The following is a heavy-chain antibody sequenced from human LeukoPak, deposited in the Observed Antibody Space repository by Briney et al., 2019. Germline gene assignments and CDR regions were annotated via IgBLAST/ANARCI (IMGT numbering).Heavy chain of an antibody. CDR3: ARDQVATTPYYYYGMDV. Sequence: SVKVSCKASGGTFSSYAISWVRQAPGQGLEWMGGIIPIFGTANYAQKFQGRVAITADESTSTAYMELSSLRSEDTAVYYCARDQVATTPYYYYGMDVWGQGTTVTVSS. J-gene: IGHJ6*02. CDR2: IIPIFGTA. V-gene: IGHV1-69*13. D-gene: IGHD5-12*01. CDR1: GGTFSSYA.